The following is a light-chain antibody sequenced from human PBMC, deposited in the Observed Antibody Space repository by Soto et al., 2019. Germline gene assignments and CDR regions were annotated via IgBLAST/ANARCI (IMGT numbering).Light chain of an antibody. J-gene: IGLJ2*01. V-gene: IGLV1-47*01. CDR2: ANS. CDR1: SSNIGSNY. Sequence: QSVLTQPPSASGTPGQRVTISCSGGSSNIGSNYAYWYRQLPGTAPKLVIYANSQRPSGVPDRFSGSNSGNTATLTISRVEAGDEADYYCQVWDTSSDHPVFGGGTKLTVL. CDR3: QVWDTSSDHPV.